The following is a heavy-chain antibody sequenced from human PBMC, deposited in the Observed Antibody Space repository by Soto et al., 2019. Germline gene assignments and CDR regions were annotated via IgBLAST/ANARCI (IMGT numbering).Heavy chain of an antibody. D-gene: IGHD1-1*01. Sequence: SVKVSCKASGYTFTSYGISWVRQAPGQGLEWMGGIIPIFGTANYAQKFQGRVTITADESTSTAYMELSSLRSEDTAVYYCACLDQRYNWNDDVDWGQGSLVTVSS. CDR3: ACLDQRYNWNDDVD. J-gene: IGHJ4*02. CDR2: IIPIFGTA. CDR1: GYTFTSYG. V-gene: IGHV1-69*13.